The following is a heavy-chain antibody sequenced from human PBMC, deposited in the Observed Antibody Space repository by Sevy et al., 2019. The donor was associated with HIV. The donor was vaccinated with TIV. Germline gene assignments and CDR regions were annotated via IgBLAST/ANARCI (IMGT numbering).Heavy chain of an antibody. Sequence: ASVKVSCKASGYTFTSYAMHWVRQAPGQRLEWMGWINAGNGNTKYSQKFQGRVTITRDTSASTAYMELSSLSSEDTAVYYCARDASTMVRGVIIKGAAFDYWGQGTLVTVSS. V-gene: IGHV1-3*01. D-gene: IGHD3-10*01. CDR1: GYTFTSYA. CDR2: INAGNGNT. J-gene: IGHJ4*02. CDR3: ARDASTMVRGVIIKGAAFDY.